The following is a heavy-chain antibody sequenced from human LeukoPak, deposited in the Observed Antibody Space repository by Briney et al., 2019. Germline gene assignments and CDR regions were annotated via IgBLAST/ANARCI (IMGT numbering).Heavy chain of an antibody. D-gene: IGHD5-12*01. CDR2: IRYDGSNK. CDR3: AKDLAGIVATNYFDY. V-gene: IGHV3-30*02. CDR1: GFTFSSYG. J-gene: IGHJ4*02. Sequence: HPGGSLRLSCAASGFTFSSYGMHWVRQAPGKGLEWVAFIRYDGSNKYYADSVKGRFTISRDNSKNTLYLQMNSLRAEDTAVYYCAKDLAGIVATNYFDYWGQGTLVTVSS.